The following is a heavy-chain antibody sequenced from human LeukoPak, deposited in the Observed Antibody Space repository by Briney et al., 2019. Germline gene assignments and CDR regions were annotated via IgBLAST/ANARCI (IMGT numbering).Heavy chain of an antibody. J-gene: IGHJ4*02. CDR1: GFTFSNNW. CDR2: IKTKTDGGTT. V-gene: IGHV3-15*01. Sequence: GGSLRLSCAASGFTFSNNWMNWVRQAPGKGLEWVGHIKTKTDGGTTDYAAPVKGRFTISRDDSKNTLYLQMNSLNTEDTAVYYCNTYESGTMYWGQGTLVTVSS. CDR3: NTYESGTMY. D-gene: IGHD1/OR15-1a*01.